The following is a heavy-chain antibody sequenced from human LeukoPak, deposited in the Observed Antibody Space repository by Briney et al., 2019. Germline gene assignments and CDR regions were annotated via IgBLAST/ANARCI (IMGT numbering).Heavy chain of an antibody. Sequence: SETLSLTCSVSGVSISSYYWTWIRQPAGKGLEWIGRISTSGSTNYNPSLKSRVAMSLDTSKNQFSLKLNSATAADTAVYYCAREADSWGQGTLVTVSS. CDR1: GVSISSYY. V-gene: IGHV4-4*07. CDR2: ISTSGST. J-gene: IGHJ5*01. CDR3: AREADS.